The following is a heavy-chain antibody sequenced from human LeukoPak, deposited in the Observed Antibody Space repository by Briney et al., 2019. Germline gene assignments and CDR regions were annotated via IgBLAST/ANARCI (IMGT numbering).Heavy chain of an antibody. CDR2: IYYSGST. Sequence: SETLSLTCTVSGGSISSGDYYWSWVRQPPGKGLEWIVYIYYSGSTYYNPSLKSRVTISVDTSKNQFSLKLSSVTAADTAVYYCARAGGYYDSSGYYGTFDYWGQGTLVTVSS. D-gene: IGHD3-22*01. CDR1: GGSISSGDYY. V-gene: IGHV4-30-4*01. CDR3: ARAGGYYDSSGYYGTFDY. J-gene: IGHJ4*02.